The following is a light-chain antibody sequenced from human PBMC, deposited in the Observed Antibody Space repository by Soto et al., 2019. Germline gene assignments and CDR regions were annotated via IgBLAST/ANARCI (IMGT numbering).Light chain of an antibody. V-gene: IGLV7-46*01. CDR3: LLSYNGPYV. J-gene: IGLJ1*01. Sequence: QTVVSQEPSLTVSPGCTVTLTCGSSTGAVTNGHYPYWFQQKPGQAPRTLIYDTTNRHSWTPARFSGSLLGGKAALTLSGAQPEDEAAYYCLLSYNGPYVFGTGTKVTVL. CDR2: DTT. CDR1: TGAVTNGHY.